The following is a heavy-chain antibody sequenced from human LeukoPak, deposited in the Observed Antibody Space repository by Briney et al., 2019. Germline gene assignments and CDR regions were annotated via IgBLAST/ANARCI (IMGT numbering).Heavy chain of an antibody. J-gene: IGHJ4*03. V-gene: IGHV4-34*01. CDR3: ARGATISETGYFDF. Sequence: SETLSLTCAVYGGSFSRYYWSWIRQSPGKGLEWIAEIDHRGDTNYNPSVKSRITISVDTSKNQFSLKMRSLSAADTALYYCARGATISETGYFDFWGQGTLVTVSS. D-gene: IGHD5-24*01. CDR1: GGSFSRYY. CDR2: IDHRGDT.